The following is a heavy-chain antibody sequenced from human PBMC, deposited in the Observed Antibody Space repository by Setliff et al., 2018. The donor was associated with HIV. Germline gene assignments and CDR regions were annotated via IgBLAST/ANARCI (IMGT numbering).Heavy chain of an antibody. CDR3: ASRRPFLDNYFDY. CDR2: IYTSGST. Sequence: SETLSLTCTVSGGSISSGSNYWRWIRQPAGKGLEWIGHIYTSGSTNYNPSLKSRVTISVDTSKNQFSLKLSSVTAADTAVYYCASRRPFLDNYFDYWGQGALVTVS. V-gene: IGHV4-61*09. CDR1: GGSISSGSNY. D-gene: IGHD3-22*01. J-gene: IGHJ4*02.